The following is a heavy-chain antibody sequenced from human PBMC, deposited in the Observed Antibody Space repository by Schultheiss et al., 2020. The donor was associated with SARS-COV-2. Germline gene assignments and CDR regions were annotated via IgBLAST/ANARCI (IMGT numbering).Heavy chain of an antibody. CDR1: GGTFSSYA. Sequence: SVKVSCKASGGTFSSYAISWVRQAPGQGLEWMGGIIPIFGTANYAQKFQGRVTITRDTSASTAYMELSSLRSEDTAVYYCARGASPRSGWYDGPGWWGQGTLVTVSS. D-gene: IGHD6-19*01. V-gene: IGHV1-69*05. CDR2: IIPIFGTA. J-gene: IGHJ4*02. CDR3: ARGASPRSGWYDGPGW.